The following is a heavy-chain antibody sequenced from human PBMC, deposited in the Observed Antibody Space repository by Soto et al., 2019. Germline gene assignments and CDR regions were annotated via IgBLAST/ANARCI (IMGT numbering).Heavy chain of an antibody. J-gene: IGHJ6*02. CDR2: IIPIFGTA. Sequence: ASVKVSCKASGGTFSSYAISWVRQAPGQGLEWMGGIIPIFGTANYAQKFQGRVTITADESTSTAYMELSSLRSEDTAVYYCARDNRGLGATFRHYYYYCGMDVWGQGTTVTVSS. CDR1: GGTFSSYA. CDR3: ARDNRGLGATFRHYYYYCGMDV. V-gene: IGHV1-69*13. D-gene: IGHD1-26*01.